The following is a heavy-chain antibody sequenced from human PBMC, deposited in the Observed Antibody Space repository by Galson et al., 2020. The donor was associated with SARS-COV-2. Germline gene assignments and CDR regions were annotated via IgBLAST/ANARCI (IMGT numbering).Heavy chain of an antibody. CDR1: GFTFDDYA. D-gene: IGHD6-13*01. V-gene: IGHV3-9*01. CDR3: AKDIGGIAAAGTFDY. J-gene: IGHJ4*02. Sequence: GGSLRLSCAASGFTFDDYAMHWVRQAPGKGLEWVSGISWNSGSIGYADSVKGRFTISRDNAKNSLYLQMNSLRAEDTALYYCAKDIGGIAAAGTFDYWGQGTLVTVSS. CDR2: ISWNSGSI.